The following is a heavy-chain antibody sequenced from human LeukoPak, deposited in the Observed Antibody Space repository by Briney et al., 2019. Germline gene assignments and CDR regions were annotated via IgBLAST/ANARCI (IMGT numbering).Heavy chain of an antibody. CDR3: ARDGLAVARDY. J-gene: IGHJ4*02. CDR1: GFTFSSFA. CDR2: MNQDGSEK. V-gene: IGHV3-7*05. Sequence: GGSLRLSCSASGFTFSSFAMHWVRQAPGKGLEWVANMNQDGSEKYYVDSVKGRFTISRDNAQNSLYLLMNSLRAEDTAVYYCARDGLAVARDYWGQGTLVTVSS. D-gene: IGHD6-19*01.